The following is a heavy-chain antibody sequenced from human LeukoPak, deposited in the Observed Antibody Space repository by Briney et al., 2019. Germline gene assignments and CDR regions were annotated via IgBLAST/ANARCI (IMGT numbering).Heavy chain of an antibody. CDR2: TYYRSKWYN. CDR3: AKDARRSSGWWFFDH. J-gene: IGHJ4*02. D-gene: IGHD6-19*01. CDR1: GDSVSSSTAA. Sequence: SQTLSLTCVISGDSVSSSTAAWTWIRQSPSRGLQWLGRTYYRSKWYNEYAVSVKGRITINPDTSKNQFSLQLNSVTPADTAVYYCAKDARRSSGWWFFDHWGQGTLVTVSS. V-gene: IGHV6-1*01.